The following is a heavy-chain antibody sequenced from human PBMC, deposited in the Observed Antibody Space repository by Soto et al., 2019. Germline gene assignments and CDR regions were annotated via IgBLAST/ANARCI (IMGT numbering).Heavy chain of an antibody. D-gene: IGHD3-10*01. Sequence: GGSLRLSCAASGFSFSASWMTWVRQAPGRGLEWVADIKQDGSEKNYVDSVKGRVPISRDNAKNSLFLQMNSLRAEDTAVYYCARHPYYGAIDYWGLGTLVTASS. V-gene: IGHV3-7*01. J-gene: IGHJ4*02. CDR2: IKQDGSEK. CDR3: ARHPYYGAIDY. CDR1: GFSFSASW.